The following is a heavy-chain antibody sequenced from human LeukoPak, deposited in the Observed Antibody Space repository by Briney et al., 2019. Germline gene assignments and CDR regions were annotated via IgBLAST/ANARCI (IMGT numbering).Heavy chain of an antibody. D-gene: IGHD2-2*01. CDR1: GGSISSGDYY. CDR3: ARTLLVVPAATSYYFDY. V-gene: IGHV4-30-4*08. Sequence: SQTLSLTCTVSGGSISSGDYYWTWIRQPPGKGLEWIGYIYYSGSTYYNPSLKSLVTISVDTSKNYFSLRLSSVTAADTAVYYCARTLLVVPAATSYYFDYWGQGTLVTVSS. J-gene: IGHJ4*02. CDR2: IYYSGST.